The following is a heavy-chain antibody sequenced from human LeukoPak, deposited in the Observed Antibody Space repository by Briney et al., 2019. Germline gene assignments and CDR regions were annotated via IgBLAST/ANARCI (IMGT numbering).Heavy chain of an antibody. V-gene: IGHV3-30*02. D-gene: IGHD2-15*01. CDR1: GFLFSTYG. Sequence: GGSLRLSCTASGFLFSTYGMHWVRQAPGKGLEWISFIQFDGSDEFYADSVKGRFIISRDNSKNTLYLQMNSLRTEDTSVYYCAEDQKLQPFHYWGQGTLVTVSS. CDR2: IQFDGSDE. CDR3: AEDQKLQPFHY. J-gene: IGHJ4*02.